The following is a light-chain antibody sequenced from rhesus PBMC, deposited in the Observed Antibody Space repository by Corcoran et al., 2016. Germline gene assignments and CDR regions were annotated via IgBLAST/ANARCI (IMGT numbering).Light chain of an antibody. CDR3: QQYYNTPYT. J-gene: IGKJ2*01. CDR2: WAS. Sequence: DIVMTQSPDSLALSLGERVSINCKSSQSLLFRSNNKNYLAWYQQKPGKALNMLIYWASTRESGVPIRFSGRGSGTDFSITISGLQAEDVAMYYCQQYYNTPYTFAQGTKVEI. V-gene: IGKV4-1*01. CDR1: QSLLFRSNNKNY.